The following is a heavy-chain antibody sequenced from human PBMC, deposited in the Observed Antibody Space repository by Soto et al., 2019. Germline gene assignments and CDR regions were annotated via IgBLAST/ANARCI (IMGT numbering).Heavy chain of an antibody. Sequence: QVQLVQSGAEVKKPGASVKVSCKASGYTFTSYAISWLRQAPGQGLEWKGWISAYNGNTTYAQKLQGRATMTTDTPTTTAYMELRSPRSDDTAVYYSARSGPPAGYWAQGTLVTVSS. J-gene: IGHJ4*02. V-gene: IGHV1-18*01. CDR1: GYTFTSYA. D-gene: IGHD3-10*01. CDR2: ISAYNGNT. CDR3: ARSGPPAGY.